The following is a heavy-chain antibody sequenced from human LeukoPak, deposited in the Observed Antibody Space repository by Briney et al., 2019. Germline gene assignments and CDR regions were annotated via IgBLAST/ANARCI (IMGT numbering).Heavy chain of an antibody. CDR3: AKVSSYSSGWYSERPLDY. CDR1: GFTFSSYG. CDR2: IRYDGSNK. D-gene: IGHD6-19*01. J-gene: IGHJ4*02. Sequence: PGRSLRLSCAASGFTFSSYGMHWVRQAPGKGLEWVAFIRYDGSNKYYADSVKGRFTISRDNSKNTLYLQMNSLRAEDTAVYYCAKVSSYSSGWYSERPLDYWGQGTLVTVSS. V-gene: IGHV3-30*02.